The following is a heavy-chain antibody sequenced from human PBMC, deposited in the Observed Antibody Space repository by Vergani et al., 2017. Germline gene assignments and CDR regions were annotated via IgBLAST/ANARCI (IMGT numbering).Heavy chain of an antibody. CDR2: IWYDGSNK. CDR3: ARAAGYCSSTSCPPTLRYYDYYMDV. J-gene: IGHJ6*03. Sequence: QVQLVESGGGVVQPGRSLRLSCAASGFTFSTYGLHWVRQAPGKGLEWVAVIWYDGSNKYYADSVKGRFTISRDSSKNTLYLQMNGLRAEDTAVYYCARAAGYCSSTSCPPTLRYYDYYMDVWGKGTTVTVSS. V-gene: IGHV3-33*01. CDR1: GFTFSTYG. D-gene: IGHD2-2*01.